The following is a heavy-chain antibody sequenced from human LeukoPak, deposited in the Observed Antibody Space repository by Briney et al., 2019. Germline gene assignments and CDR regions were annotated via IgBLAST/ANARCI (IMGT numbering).Heavy chain of an antibody. CDR2: INSDGSNT. Sequence: PGGSVRLSCAASGFTFSNFWMYWVGQAPGKGLVWVSRINSDGSNTNYADSVKGRFTIARDNAKNTLFLQMNSLRAEDTAVYYCASGPWELDYWGPGTLVTVSS. CDR3: ASGPWELDY. J-gene: IGHJ4*02. D-gene: IGHD1-26*01. V-gene: IGHV3-74*01. CDR1: GFTFSNFW.